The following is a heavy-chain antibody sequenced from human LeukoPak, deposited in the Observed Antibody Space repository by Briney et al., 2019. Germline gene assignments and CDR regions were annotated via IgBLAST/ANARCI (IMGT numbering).Heavy chain of an antibody. CDR2: ISTSGST. CDR1: GSSISSYI. V-gene: IGHV4-4*09. D-gene: IGHD6-13*01. Sequence: SETLSLTCTVSGSSISSYIWSWIRQPPGKGLEWIGYISTSGSTNYTHSLKSRVTITVDTSKNPSSLKLSSVTAADTAVYYCARRKHIAAAGTDKRAVGYYYYMDVWGKGTTVTVSS. J-gene: IGHJ6*03. CDR3: ARRKHIAAAGTDKRAVGYYYYMDV.